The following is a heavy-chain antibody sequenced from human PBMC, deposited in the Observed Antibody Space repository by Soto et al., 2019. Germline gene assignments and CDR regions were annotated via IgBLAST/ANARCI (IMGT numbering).Heavy chain of an antibody. V-gene: IGHV4-59*01. Sequence: PXETLSLNFTVSGGSISSYDWSWIRQPPGKGLEWIGYIYYSGSTNYNPSLKSRVTISVDTSKNQFSLKLSSVTAADTAVYYCARGIPRAFDIWGQGTMVTVSS. CDR3: ARGIPRAFDI. CDR2: IYYSGST. CDR1: GGSISSYD. D-gene: IGHD2-2*02. J-gene: IGHJ3*02.